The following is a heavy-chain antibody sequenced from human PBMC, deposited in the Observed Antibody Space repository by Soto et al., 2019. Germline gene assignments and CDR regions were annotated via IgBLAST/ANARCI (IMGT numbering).Heavy chain of an antibody. CDR3: GEGGTYSGYNYSGREF. D-gene: IGHD1-26*01. CDR2: INHSGGT. V-gene: IGHV4-34*01. CDR1: GGSFSCYY. J-gene: IGHJ6*04. Sequence: SETLSLTCAVYGGSFSCYYWSGIRQPPGKGLEWIGEINHSGGTNYNPSLKSRVTISVDTSKNQFSLKLSSVTAADTAVYYCGEGGTYSGYNYSGREFGGKGTP.